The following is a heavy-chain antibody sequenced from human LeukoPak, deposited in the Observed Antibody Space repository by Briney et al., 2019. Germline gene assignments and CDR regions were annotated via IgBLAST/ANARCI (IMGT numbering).Heavy chain of an antibody. CDR3: AKEDPTLPGY. Sequence: GGSLRLSCAASGFTFSSYSMNWVRQAPGKGLEWVSSISSSSSYIYYADSVKGRFTISRGNAKNSLYLQMNSLRAEDTAVYYCAKEDPTLPGYWGQGTLVTVSS. J-gene: IGHJ4*02. CDR2: ISSSSSYI. V-gene: IGHV3-21*04. CDR1: GFTFSSYS.